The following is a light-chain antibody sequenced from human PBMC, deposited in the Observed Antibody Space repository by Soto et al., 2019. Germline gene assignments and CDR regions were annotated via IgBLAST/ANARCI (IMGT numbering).Light chain of an antibody. CDR1: QSVSGNS. J-gene: IGKJ5*01. CDR3: QHYGTSII. V-gene: IGKV3-20*01. CDR2: DVS. Sequence: EIVLTQSADGLSFSPVERSTLCCRSSQSVSGNSLAWYRQNRGQAPRLIIYDVSTRATSIPGRFSGSGSGTEFTLIINRLEPEDFALSYCQHYGTSIIFGQGTRLEIK.